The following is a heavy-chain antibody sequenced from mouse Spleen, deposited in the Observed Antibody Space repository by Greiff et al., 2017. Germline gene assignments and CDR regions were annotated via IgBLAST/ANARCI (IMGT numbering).Heavy chain of an antibody. J-gene: IGHJ4*01. CDR3: ARGGYYGSSYTSHAMDY. V-gene: IGHV1-22*01. CDR1: GYTFTDYN. Sequence: EVQLQQSGPELVKPGASVKMSCKASGYTFTDYNMHWVKQSHGKSLEWIGYINPNNGGTSYNQKFKGKATLTVNKSSSTAYMELRSLTSEDSAVYYCARGGYYGSSYTSHAMDYWGQGTSVTVSS. D-gene: IGHD1-1*01. CDR2: INPNNGGT.